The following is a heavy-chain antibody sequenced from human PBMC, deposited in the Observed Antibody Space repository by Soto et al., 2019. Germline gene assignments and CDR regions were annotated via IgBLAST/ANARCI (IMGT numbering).Heavy chain of an antibody. CDR3: ARGSIWVFGVVILRYGMDV. V-gene: IGHV4-61*08. J-gene: IGHJ6*02. D-gene: IGHD3-3*01. CDR1: GGSISSGDYY. Sequence: ETLSLTCTVSGGSISSGDYYWSWIRQPPGKGLEWIGYIYYSGSTNYNPSLKSRVTISVDTSKNQFSLKLSSVTAADTAVYYCARGSIWVFGVVILRYGMDVWGQGTTVTVSS. CDR2: IYYSGST.